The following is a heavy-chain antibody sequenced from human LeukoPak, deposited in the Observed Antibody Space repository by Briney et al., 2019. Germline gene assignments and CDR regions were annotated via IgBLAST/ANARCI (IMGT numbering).Heavy chain of an antibody. CDR3: ASLHDYGDYFRNY. D-gene: IGHD4-17*01. CDR1: GFTFSSYS. CDR2: ISSSSSYI. Sequence: PGGSLRLSCAASGFTFSSYSMNWVRQAPGKGLEWVSSISSSSSYIYYADSVKGRFTISRDNAKSSLYLQMNSLRAEDTAVYYCASLHDYGDYFRNYWGQGTLVTVSS. V-gene: IGHV3-21*01. J-gene: IGHJ4*02.